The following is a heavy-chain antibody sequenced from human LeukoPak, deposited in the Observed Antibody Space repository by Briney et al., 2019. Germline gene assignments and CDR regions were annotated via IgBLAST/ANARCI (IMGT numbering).Heavy chain of an antibody. CDR3: AIPPYYYDSSGYNFDY. CDR1: GFTFSSYA. D-gene: IGHD3-22*01. CDR2: ISYDGSNK. Sequence: GGSLRLSCAASGFTFSSYAMHWVRQAPGKGLEWVAVISYDGSNKYYADSVKGRFTISRDNSKNTLYLQMNSLRAEDTAVYYCAIPPYYYDSSGYNFDYWGQGTLVTVSS. J-gene: IGHJ4*02. V-gene: IGHV3-30*04.